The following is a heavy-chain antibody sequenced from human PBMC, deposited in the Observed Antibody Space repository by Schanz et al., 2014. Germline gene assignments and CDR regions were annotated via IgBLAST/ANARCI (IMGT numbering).Heavy chain of an antibody. CDR2: IYHSGST. D-gene: IGHD5-18*01. Sequence: QVQLQESGPGLVKPSGTLSLTCAVSGGSISSSNWWSWVRQPPGKGLEWIGEIYHSGSTNYKPSLKSRVTISADTSKTRFSRKRRSVTAADTAVYYCARRSVSPSGNSYGYVVAWFDPWGQGTLVTVSS. CDR3: ARRSVSPSGNSYGYVVAWFDP. CDR1: GGSISSSNW. V-gene: IGHV4-4*02. J-gene: IGHJ5*02.